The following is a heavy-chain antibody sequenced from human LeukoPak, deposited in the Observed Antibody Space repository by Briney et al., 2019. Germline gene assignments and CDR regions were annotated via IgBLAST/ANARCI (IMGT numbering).Heavy chain of an antibody. D-gene: IGHD3-22*01. Sequence: ASVKVSCKASVYTFTSYYMHWVRQAPGQGLEWMGIINPSGGSTSYAQKFQGRVTMTRDTSTSTVYMELSSLRSEDTAVYYCARESYDSSGYYYDTLFDYWGQGTLVTVSS. CDR2: INPSGGST. V-gene: IGHV1-46*01. J-gene: IGHJ4*02. CDR3: ARESYDSSGYYYDTLFDY. CDR1: VYTFTSYY.